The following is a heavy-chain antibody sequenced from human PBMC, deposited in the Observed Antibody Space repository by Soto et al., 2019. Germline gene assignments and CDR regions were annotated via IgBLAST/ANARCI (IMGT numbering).Heavy chain of an antibody. CDR1: GFSLSTSGVG. D-gene: IGHD4-17*01. CDR2: IYWDEDK. CDR3: ARYFGGWFDP. J-gene: IGHJ5*02. V-gene: IGHV2-5*02. Sequence: QITLKESGPTLVKPTQTLTLTCTFSGFSLSTSGVGVGWIRQPPGKALEWLALIYWDEDKRYIPSLKSSHTITKDTSKNQVVLKMTKMVPVDRATYFCARYFGGWFDPWGQGTLDTVSS.